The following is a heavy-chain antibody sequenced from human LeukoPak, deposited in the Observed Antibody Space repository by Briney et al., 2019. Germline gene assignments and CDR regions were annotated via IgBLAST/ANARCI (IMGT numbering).Heavy chain of an antibody. J-gene: IGHJ4*02. CDR1: GVTLRDHR. CDR3: ARVRVVAYYFDQ. CDR2: SRNKANSYTT. D-gene: IGHD3-16*02. Sequence: TGGSLRLSCTVSGVTLRDHRMAGVRQPPGKGLEWIGRSRNKANSYTTEYAASVKGRFAISRDDSNNSLYLQMNSLKSEDTAVYYCARVRVVAYYFDQWGQGTLVTVSS. V-gene: IGHV3-72*01.